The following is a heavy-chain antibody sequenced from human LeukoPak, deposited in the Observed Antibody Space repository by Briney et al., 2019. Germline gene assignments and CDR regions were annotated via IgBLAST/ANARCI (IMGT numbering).Heavy chain of an antibody. Sequence: GRSLRLSCAASGFTFSSYVMHWVRQAPGKGLEWVAVISYDGSNKYYADSVKGRFTISRDNSKNTLYLQMNSLRAEDTAVYYCARDETRQQWLVKLDYWGQGTLVTVSS. D-gene: IGHD6-19*01. CDR3: ARDETRQQWLVKLDY. CDR2: ISYDGSNK. J-gene: IGHJ4*02. CDR1: GFTFSSYV. V-gene: IGHV3-30*04.